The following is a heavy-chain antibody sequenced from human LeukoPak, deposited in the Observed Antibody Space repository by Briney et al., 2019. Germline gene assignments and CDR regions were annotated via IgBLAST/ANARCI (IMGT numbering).Heavy chain of an antibody. CDR3: AKGPPFSSSWYFDY. CDR2: IRSGGGSS. D-gene: IGHD6-13*01. J-gene: IGHJ4*02. Sequence: GGSLRLSCAASGFTFSSQDMSWVRLAPGKGLEWVSAIRSGGGSSFYADSVKGRFTISRDNPKSTLYLQMNSLRAEDTAVYYCAKGPPFSSSWYFDYWAQGTLVTVSS. CDR1: GFTFSSQD. V-gene: IGHV3-23*01.